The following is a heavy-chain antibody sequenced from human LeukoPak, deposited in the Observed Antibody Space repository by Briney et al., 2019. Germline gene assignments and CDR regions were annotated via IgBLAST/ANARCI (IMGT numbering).Heavy chain of an antibody. V-gene: IGHV3-23*01. CDR3: AIMHGYYDGSGFWVQ. J-gene: IGHJ4*02. Sequence: GGSLRLSCAASGFTFSSYAMSWVRQAPGKGLEWVSFISPSGDRTSNADSVEGRFTISRDNTRNTLYLQMNSLRDEDTGVYYCAIMHGYYDGSGFWVQWGLGTLVTVSS. CDR2: ISPSGDRT. CDR1: GFTFSSYA. D-gene: IGHD3-22*01.